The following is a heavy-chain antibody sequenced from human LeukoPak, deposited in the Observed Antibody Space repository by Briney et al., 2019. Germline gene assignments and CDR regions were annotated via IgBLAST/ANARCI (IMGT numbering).Heavy chain of an antibody. CDR2: IYPDDSDT. J-gene: IGHJ4*02. D-gene: IGHD3-9*01. CDR1: GYSFTSYW. V-gene: IGHV5-51*01. CDR3: ARVGADYDILTGYDY. Sequence: GESLKNSCKGSGYSFTSYWIGWVRQMPGKGLEWMGIIYPDDSDTRHSPSFQGQVTISADKSISTAYLQWSSLKASDTAMYYCARVGADYDILTGYDYWGQGTLVTVSS.